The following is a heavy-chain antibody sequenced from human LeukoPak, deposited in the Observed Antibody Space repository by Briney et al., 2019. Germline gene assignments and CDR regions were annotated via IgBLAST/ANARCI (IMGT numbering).Heavy chain of an antibody. D-gene: IGHD6-6*01. Sequence: ASVKVSCKVSGNTFTGYFIHWVRQAPGQGLEWMGRINPNSGGTNYAQKFQGRVTMTRDTSISTAYMELSRLRSDDTAVYYCARGVRASGSSAVLFDYWGQGTLVTVSS. J-gene: IGHJ4*02. CDR1: GNTFTGYF. V-gene: IGHV1-2*06. CDR2: INPNSGGT. CDR3: ARGVRASGSSAVLFDY.